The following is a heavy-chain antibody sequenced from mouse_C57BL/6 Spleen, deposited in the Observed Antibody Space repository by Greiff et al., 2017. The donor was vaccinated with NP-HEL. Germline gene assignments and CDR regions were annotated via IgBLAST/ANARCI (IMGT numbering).Heavy chain of an antibody. D-gene: IGHD1-1*01. CDR1: GYSFTDYN. J-gene: IGHJ4*01. Sequence: EVQLQQSGPELVKPGASVKISCKASGYSFTDYNMNWVKQSNGKSLEWIGVINPNYGTTSYNQKFKGKATLTVDQSSNTAYMQLNSLTSEDSAVYYCARSDYYGSSYGAMDYWGQGTSVTVSS. CDR2: INPNYGTT. V-gene: IGHV1-39*01. CDR3: ARSDYYGSSYGAMDY.